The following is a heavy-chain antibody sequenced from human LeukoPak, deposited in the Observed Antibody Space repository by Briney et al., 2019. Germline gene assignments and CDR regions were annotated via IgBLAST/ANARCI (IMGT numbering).Heavy chain of an antibody. CDR2: ISSSSSYI. Sequence: GGSLRLSCAASGFTFSSYSMNWVRQAPGKGLEWVSSISSSSSYIYYADSVKGRFTISRDNAKNSLYLQTNSLRAEDTAVYYCARDPIAVAGKVFDYWGQGTLVTVSS. J-gene: IGHJ4*02. V-gene: IGHV3-21*01. D-gene: IGHD6-19*01. CDR3: ARDPIAVAGKVFDY. CDR1: GFTFSSYS.